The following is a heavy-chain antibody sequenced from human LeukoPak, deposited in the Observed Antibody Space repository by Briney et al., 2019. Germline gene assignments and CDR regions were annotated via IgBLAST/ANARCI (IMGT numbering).Heavy chain of an antibody. Sequence: GGSLRLSCAASGFTVSSNYMSWVHQAPGKGLEWVSVIYSGGTTYYADSVKGRFTISRDSSKNTLYLQMNSLRAEDTAVYYCARDPRNSTGWYNWFDPWGQGTLVTVSS. D-gene: IGHD6-19*01. CDR1: GFTVSSNY. CDR3: ARDPRNSTGWYNWFDP. J-gene: IGHJ5*02. CDR2: IYSGGTT. V-gene: IGHV3-66*01.